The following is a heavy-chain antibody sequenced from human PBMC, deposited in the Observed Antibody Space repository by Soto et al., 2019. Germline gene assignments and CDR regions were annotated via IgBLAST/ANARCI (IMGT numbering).Heavy chain of an antibody. V-gene: IGHV4-59*01. D-gene: IGHD5-12*01. CDR2: IYYSGST. CDR3: ERVVEMATISH. CDR1: GGSISSYY. Sequence: PSETLSLTCTVSGGSISSYYWSWIRQPPGKGLEWIGYIYYSGSTNYNPSLKSRVTISVDTSKNQFSLKLSSVTAADTAVYYCERVVEMATISHWGQGTLVTVSS. J-gene: IGHJ4*02.